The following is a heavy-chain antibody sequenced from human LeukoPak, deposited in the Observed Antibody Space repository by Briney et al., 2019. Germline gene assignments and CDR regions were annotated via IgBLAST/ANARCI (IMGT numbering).Heavy chain of an antibody. CDR2: ISYDGSNK. J-gene: IGHJ4*02. Sequence: GGSLRLSCAASGFTFSSYAMHWVRQAPGKGLEWVAVISYDGSNKYYADSVKGRFTISRDNSKNTLYLQMNSLRAEDTAVYYCAREDVGAFDYWGQGTLVTVSS. D-gene: IGHD1-26*01. V-gene: IGHV3-30*04. CDR1: GFTFSSYA. CDR3: AREDVGAFDY.